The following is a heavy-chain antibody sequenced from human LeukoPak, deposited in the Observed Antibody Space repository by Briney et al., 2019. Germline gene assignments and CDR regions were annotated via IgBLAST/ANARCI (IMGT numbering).Heavy chain of an antibody. V-gene: IGHV3-21*01. CDR1: GFTFSTYS. D-gene: IGHD2-15*01. CDR2: ISSSISNI. J-gene: IGHJ4*02. Sequence: GGSLRLSCAASGFTFSTYSMNWARQAPGKGREGVSSISSSISNIYYADSVKGRFTISRDNAKNSLYLQMNSLRAEDTAVYYCARGYLRWSFDYWGQGTLVTVSS. CDR3: ARGYLRWSFDY.